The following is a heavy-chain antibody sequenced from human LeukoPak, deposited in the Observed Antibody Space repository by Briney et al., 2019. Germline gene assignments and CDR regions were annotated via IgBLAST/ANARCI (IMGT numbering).Heavy chain of an antibody. CDR2: ISYDGSNK. J-gene: IGHJ3*02. CDR3: AKMRFLEWFDAFDI. V-gene: IGHV3-30-3*02. CDR1: GFTFSSYA. D-gene: IGHD3-3*01. Sequence: PGGSLRLSCAASGFTFSSYAMHWVRQAPGKGLEWVAVISYDGSNKYYAGSVKGRFTISRDSSKNTLYLQMNSLRAEDTAVYYCAKMRFLEWFDAFDIWGQGTMVTVSS.